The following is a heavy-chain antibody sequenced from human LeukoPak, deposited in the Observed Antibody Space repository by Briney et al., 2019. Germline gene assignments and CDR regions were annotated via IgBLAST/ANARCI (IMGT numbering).Heavy chain of an antibody. V-gene: IGHV4-39*07. CDR3: ARMDGYNSFDY. CDR1: GGSISSYY. CDR2: IYYSGST. Sequence: PSETLSLTCTVSGGSISSYYWGWIRQPPGKGLEWIGSIYYSGSTYYNPSLKSRVTISVDTSKNQFSLKLSSVTAADTAVYYCARMDGYNSFDYWGQGTLVTVSS. D-gene: IGHD5-24*01. J-gene: IGHJ4*02.